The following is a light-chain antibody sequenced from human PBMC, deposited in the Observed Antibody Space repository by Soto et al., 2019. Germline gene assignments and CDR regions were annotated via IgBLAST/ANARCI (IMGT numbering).Light chain of an antibody. V-gene: IGKV1-5*03. J-gene: IGKJ1*01. CDR1: QSISGW. Sequence: DIQMTQSPPTLSASVGDRVTITCRASQSISGWLAWYQQKPGKAPNLLIYQASTLESGVPSRFSGSGSGTECTLTISSLQPDDFATYHCQQHNTYSRTCGQGTKVEIK. CDR3: QQHNTYSRT. CDR2: QAS.